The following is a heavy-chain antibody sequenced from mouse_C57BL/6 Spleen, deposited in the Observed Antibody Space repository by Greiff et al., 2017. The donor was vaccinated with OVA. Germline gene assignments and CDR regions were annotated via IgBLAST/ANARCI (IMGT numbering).Heavy chain of an antibody. Sequence: VQLKESGPGLVKPSQSLSLTCSVTGYSITSGYYWNWIRQFPGNKLEWMGYISYDGSNNYNPSLNNRISITRDTSKNQLFLKLNSVTTEDTATYSCASYGSSYGGYFDYWGQGTTLTVSS. V-gene: IGHV3-6*01. D-gene: IGHD1-1*01. CDR3: ASYGSSYGGYFDY. CDR1: GYSITSGYY. CDR2: ISYDGSN. J-gene: IGHJ2*01.